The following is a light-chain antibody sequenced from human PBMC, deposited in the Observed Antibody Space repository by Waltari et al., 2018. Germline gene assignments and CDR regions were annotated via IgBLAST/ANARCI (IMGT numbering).Light chain of an antibody. CDR3: QQYYNWPRT. CDR1: QSVGSN. Sequence: EIVMMQSPGTLFASPGERVILSCRTSQSVGSNLAWYQQKPCQAPRLLIYGASTRATDVPGTFSGSGSGRVFTLTISSLQSEDFALYYCQQYYNWPRTFGQGTKVEIK. J-gene: IGKJ1*01. CDR2: GAS. V-gene: IGKV3-15*01.